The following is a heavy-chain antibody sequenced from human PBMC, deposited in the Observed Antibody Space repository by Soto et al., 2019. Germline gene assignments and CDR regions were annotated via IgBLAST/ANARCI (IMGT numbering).Heavy chain of an antibody. V-gene: IGHV3-30*18. J-gene: IGHJ3*02. Sequence: QVQLVESGGGVVQPGRSLRLSCAASGFTFSSYGMHWVRQAPGKGLEWVAVISYDGSNKYYADSVKGRFTISRDNSKITLYLQMNSLRAEDTAVYYCAKGSYYYDSSGYYSDAFDIWGQGTMVTVSS. D-gene: IGHD3-22*01. CDR1: GFTFSSYG. CDR2: ISYDGSNK. CDR3: AKGSYYYDSSGYYSDAFDI.